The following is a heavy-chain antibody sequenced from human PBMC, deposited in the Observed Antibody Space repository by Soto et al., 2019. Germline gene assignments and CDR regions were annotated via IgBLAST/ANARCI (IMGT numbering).Heavy chain of an antibody. CDR1: VFPCSHYW. D-gene: IGHD3-16*01. V-gene: IGHV3-74*01. J-gene: IGHJ5*02. Sequence: GGSLRLYGAASVFPCSHYWMHWVRQTPGKGLVWVSRINPAGTITNYADSVEGRFTISRDNADSALFLQMNSLSAEDTAIYYCTSDTFGLRDTWGQGTLVTVSS. CDR3: TSDTFGLRDT. CDR2: INPAGTIT.